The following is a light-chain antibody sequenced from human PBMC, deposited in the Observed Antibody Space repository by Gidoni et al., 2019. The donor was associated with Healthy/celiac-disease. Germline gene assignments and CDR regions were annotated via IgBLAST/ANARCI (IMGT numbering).Light chain of an antibody. V-gene: IGKV3-20*01. J-gene: IGKJ1*01. CDR1: QSVSSSY. CDR2: GAS. Sequence: IVSTHSPGPLSLSPGERATLSCRASQSVSSSYLAWYQQKPGQSPRLLIYGASSRATGIPERFSGSGSGTDFTITISRLEAEDFAVYYCRQYDSTPWTFGQGTKVEIK. CDR3: RQYDSTPWT.